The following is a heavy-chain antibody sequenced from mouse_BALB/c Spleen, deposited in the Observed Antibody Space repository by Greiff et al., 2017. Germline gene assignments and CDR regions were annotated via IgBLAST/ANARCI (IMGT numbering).Heavy chain of an antibody. CDR3: ARWGNDYDGWFAY. J-gene: IGHJ3*01. Sequence: DVHLVESGPGLVKPSQSLSLTCTVTGYSITSDYAWNWIRQFPGNKLEWMGYISYSGSTSYNPSLKSRISITRDTSKNQFFLQLNSVTTEDTATYYCARWGNDYDGWFAYWGQGTLVTVSA. CDR2: ISYSGST. D-gene: IGHD2-4*01. CDR1: GYSITSDYA. V-gene: IGHV3-2*02.